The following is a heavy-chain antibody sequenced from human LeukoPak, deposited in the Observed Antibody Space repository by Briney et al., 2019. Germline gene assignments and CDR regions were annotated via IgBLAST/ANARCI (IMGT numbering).Heavy chain of an antibody. Sequence: SETLSLTCTVSGGSISSYCWSWIRQPPGKGLEWIGYIYYSGSTNYNPSLKSRVTISVDTSKNQFSLKLSSVTAADTAVYYCARYGDGYTPFDYWGQGTLVTVSS. CDR3: ARYGDGYTPFDY. CDR1: GGSISSYC. V-gene: IGHV4-59*08. J-gene: IGHJ4*02. CDR2: IYYSGST. D-gene: IGHD5-12*01.